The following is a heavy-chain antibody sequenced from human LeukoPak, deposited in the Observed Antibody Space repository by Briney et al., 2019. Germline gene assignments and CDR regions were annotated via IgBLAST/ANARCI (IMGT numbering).Heavy chain of an antibody. V-gene: IGHV3-30-3*01. CDR1: GFTFSSYA. CDR2: ISYDGSNK. CDR3: AREGGSQPYYYYYGMDV. J-gene: IGHJ6*02. Sequence: PGGSLRLSCAASGFTFSSYAMHWVRQAPGKGLEWVAVISYDGSNKYYADSVKGRFTISRDNSKSTLYLQMNSLRAEDTAVYYCAREGGSQPYYYYYGMDVWGQGTTVTVSS. D-gene: IGHD2-2*01.